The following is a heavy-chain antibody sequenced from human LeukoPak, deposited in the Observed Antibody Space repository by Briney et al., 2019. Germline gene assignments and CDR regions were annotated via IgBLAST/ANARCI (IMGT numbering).Heavy chain of an antibody. D-gene: IGHD6-19*01. CDR2: IWYDGSNK. CDR1: GFTFSSYG. Sequence: GGSLRLSCAASGFTFSSYGMHWVRQAPGKGLEWVAVIWYDGSNKYYADSVKGRFTISRDSSKNTLYLQMNSLRAEDTAVYYCARDHSSGWYSDYFDYWGQGTLVTVSS. CDR3: ARDHSSGWYSDYFDY. V-gene: IGHV3-33*01. J-gene: IGHJ4*02.